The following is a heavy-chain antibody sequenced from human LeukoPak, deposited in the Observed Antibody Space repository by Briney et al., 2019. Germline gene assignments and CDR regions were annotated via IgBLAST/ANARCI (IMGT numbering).Heavy chain of an antibody. CDR3: ARDFMDLWLLDC. CDR2: INSDGSIT. CDR1: GFSFSNSW. J-gene: IGHJ4*02. V-gene: IGHV3-74*01. D-gene: IGHD5-18*01. Sequence: GGSLRLSCAASGFSFSNSWMHWVRQAPGKGLEWVSCINSDGSITSYADSVKGRFTISRDNAKNSLYLQMNSLRAEDTAVYYCARDFMDLWLLDCWGQGTLVTVSS.